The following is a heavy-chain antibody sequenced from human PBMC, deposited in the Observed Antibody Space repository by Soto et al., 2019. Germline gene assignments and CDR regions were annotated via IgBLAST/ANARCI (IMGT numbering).Heavy chain of an antibody. CDR2: IHYSGST. D-gene: IGHD3-3*02. CDR3: ARIRASGYYYYYMDV. J-gene: IGHJ6*03. Sequence: SETLSLTCTVSGGSISSYYWSWIRQPPGKGLEWIGYIHYSGSTNYNPSLKSRVTISVDTSKNQFSLKLSSVTAADTAVYYCARIRASGYYYYYMDVWGKGTTVTVSS. V-gene: IGHV4-59*01. CDR1: GGSISSYY.